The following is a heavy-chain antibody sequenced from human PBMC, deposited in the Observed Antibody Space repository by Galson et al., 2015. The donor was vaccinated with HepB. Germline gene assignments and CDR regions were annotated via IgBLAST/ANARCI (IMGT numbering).Heavy chain of an antibody. J-gene: IGHJ6*01. V-gene: IGHV3-23*01. D-gene: IGHD6-13*01. Sequence: SLRLSCAASGFTFSSYVMSWVRQAPGKGLEWVSATSGTGGITYYADSVKGRFTISRDNSKNTLYLQMNSLRAEDTAVYYCAKDGIAAAGRYYYGMDVWGQGTTVTVSS. CDR2: TSGTGGIT. CDR1: GFTFSSYV. CDR3: AKDGIAAAGRYYYGMDV.